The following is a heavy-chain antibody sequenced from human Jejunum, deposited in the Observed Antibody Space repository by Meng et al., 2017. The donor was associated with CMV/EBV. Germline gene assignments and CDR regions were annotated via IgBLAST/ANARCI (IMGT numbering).Heavy chain of an antibody. D-gene: IGHD2-21*01. Sequence: GYKFINYGVAWVRQAPGQGLEWMGWINTYNGNTNYVQSLQGRVSMTTDTSTTTVYMELRSLRSDDTALYYCARSYTSYSFFEFWGQGTMVTVSS. V-gene: IGHV1-18*01. J-gene: IGHJ3*01. CDR3: ARSYTSYSFFEF. CDR1: GYKFINYG. CDR2: INTYNGNT.